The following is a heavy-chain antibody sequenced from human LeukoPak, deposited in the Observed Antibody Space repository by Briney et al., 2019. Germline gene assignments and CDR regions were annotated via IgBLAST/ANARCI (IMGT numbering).Heavy chain of an antibody. CDR3: ACDILTGYYLVDY. CDR2: IIPILGIA. J-gene: IGHJ4*02. Sequence: ASVKVSCKASGGTFSSYAIGWVRQAPGQGLEWMGRIIPILGIANYAQKFQGRVTITADKSTSTAYMELSSLRSEDTAVYYCACDILTGYYLVDYWGQGTLVTVSS. V-gene: IGHV1-69*04. CDR1: GGTFSSYA. D-gene: IGHD3-9*01.